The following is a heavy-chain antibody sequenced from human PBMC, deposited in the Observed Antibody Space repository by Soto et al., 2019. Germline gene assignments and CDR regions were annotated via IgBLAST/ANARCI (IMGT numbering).Heavy chain of an antibody. Sequence: SVKGSCKASGGTLSSYTSSWVRQAPGQGLEWMGRIIPILGIANYAQKFQGRVTITADKSTSTAYMELSSLRSEDTAVYYCARVTDEYSGYDFDYWGQGTLVTVSS. V-gene: IGHV1-69*02. J-gene: IGHJ4*02. D-gene: IGHD5-12*01. CDR3: ARVTDEYSGYDFDY. CDR2: IIPILGIA. CDR1: GGTLSSYT.